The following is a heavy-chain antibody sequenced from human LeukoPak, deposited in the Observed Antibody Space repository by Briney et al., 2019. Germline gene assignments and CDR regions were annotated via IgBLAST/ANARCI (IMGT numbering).Heavy chain of an antibody. CDR3: ARAPGYCSGGSCGPYYYGMDV. J-gene: IGHJ6*02. V-gene: IGHV1-46*01. Sequence: ASVKVSCKASGYTFTNYYMHWVRQAPGQGLEWMGIINPSGGSTSYAQKFQGRVTMTRDTSTSTVYMELSSLRSEDTAVYYCARAPGYCSGGSCGPYYYGMDVWGQGTTVTVSS. D-gene: IGHD2-15*01. CDR2: INPSGGST. CDR1: GYTFTNYY.